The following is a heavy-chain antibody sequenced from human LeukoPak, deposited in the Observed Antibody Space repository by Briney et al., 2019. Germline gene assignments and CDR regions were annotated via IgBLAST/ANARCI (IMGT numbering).Heavy chain of an antibody. CDR3: ARSAYDYDPELCHYCDH. V-gene: IGHV4-31*02. CDR2: XXYSGST. J-gene: IGHJ4*02. D-gene: IGHD3-16*01. Sequence: YXXYSGSTYYNPSLQSRVTISVDTSKNQFSLKLSSVTAADTAVYYCARSAYDYDPELCHYCDHWGQGALVTVSS.